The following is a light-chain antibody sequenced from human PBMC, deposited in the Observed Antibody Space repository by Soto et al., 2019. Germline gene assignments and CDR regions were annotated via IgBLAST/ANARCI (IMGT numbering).Light chain of an antibody. CDR3: QQRNVWPPVT. V-gene: IGKV3-11*01. CDR2: GAF. J-gene: IGKJ5*01. Sequence: EILLTQSPGTLSLCPGEISTLSCRSSQSVISSYLALYQLKPGQAPRLLIYGAFNRATGIPARFSGSGSGTDFTLTISSLEPEDSAVYYCQQRNVWPPVTFGQGTRLEIK. CDR1: QSVISSY.